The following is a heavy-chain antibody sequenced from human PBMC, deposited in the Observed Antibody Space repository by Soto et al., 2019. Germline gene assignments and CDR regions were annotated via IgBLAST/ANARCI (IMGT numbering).Heavy chain of an antibody. CDR3: ARASSGSYLYYGMDV. Sequence: QVQLVESGGGVVQPGRSLRLSCAASGFTFSSYGMHWVRQAPGKGLEWVAVIWYDGSNKYYADSVKGRFTISRDNSKNTLYLQMNRLRAEDTAVYYCARASSGSYLYYGMDVWGQGTTVTVSS. CDR1: GFTFSSYG. CDR2: IWYDGSNK. D-gene: IGHD3-10*01. J-gene: IGHJ6*02. V-gene: IGHV3-33*01.